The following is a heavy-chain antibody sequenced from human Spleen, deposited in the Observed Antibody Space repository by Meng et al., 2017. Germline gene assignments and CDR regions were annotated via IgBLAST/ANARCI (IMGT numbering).Heavy chain of an antibody. CDR2: INHSGST. CDR1: GGSFSGYY. V-gene: IGHV4-34*09. D-gene: IGHD3-16*01. Sequence: LRLSCAVYGGSFSGYYWSWIRQPPGKGLEWIGEINHSGSTNYNPSLKSRVTISVDTSKNQFFLKLSSVTAADTAVYYCARLMIFFDYWGQGTLVTVSS. CDR3: ARLMIFFDY. J-gene: IGHJ4*02.